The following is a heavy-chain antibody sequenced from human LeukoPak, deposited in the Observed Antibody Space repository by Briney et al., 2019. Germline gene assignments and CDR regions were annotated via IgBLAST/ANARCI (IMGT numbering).Heavy chain of an antibody. V-gene: IGHV4-39*01. CDR3: VRQLGAMTTVSSQGDLGS. D-gene: IGHD4-17*01. J-gene: IGHJ5*02. CDR1: GGSISVTNHY. CDR2: IFYTGDT. Sequence: SETLSLTCTVSGGSISVTNHYWGWIRQPPGKGLEWIGSIFYTGDTYYNPSLKSRITMSVDTSKNHFSLNLNSVTASDTAVYYCVRQLGAMTTVSSQGDLGSWGQGTLVTVSS.